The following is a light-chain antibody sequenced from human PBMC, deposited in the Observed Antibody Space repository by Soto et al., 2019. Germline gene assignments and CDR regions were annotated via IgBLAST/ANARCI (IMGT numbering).Light chain of an antibody. V-gene: IGKV3-20*01. J-gene: IGKJ4*01. CDR2: ETF. Sequence: EIVLTQSPGTVSLSPGERATLSCRASQSVSNDYLAWYQQKPGQAPRLLIYETFARATGIPDMFSGSGSGTDFTLTISRLVPEDFAVYYCQQYGDSPVTFGGGTKVEIK. CDR3: QQYGDSPVT. CDR1: QSVSNDY.